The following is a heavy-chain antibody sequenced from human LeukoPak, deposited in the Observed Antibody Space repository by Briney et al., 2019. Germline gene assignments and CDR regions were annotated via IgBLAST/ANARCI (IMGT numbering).Heavy chain of an antibody. J-gene: IGHJ4*02. CDR3: ARLHTSGHD. CDR1: GFTFSSNW. D-gene: IGHD6-19*01. CDR2: IKPDGSNT. V-gene: IGHV3-7*01. Sequence: GWSLRLSCAASGFTFSSNWMSWVRQAPGKGLEWVATIKPDGSNTYYVDPVKGRFSISRDNARDSLYLQMNSLRAEDTAVYYCARLHTSGHDWGQGTLVTVSS.